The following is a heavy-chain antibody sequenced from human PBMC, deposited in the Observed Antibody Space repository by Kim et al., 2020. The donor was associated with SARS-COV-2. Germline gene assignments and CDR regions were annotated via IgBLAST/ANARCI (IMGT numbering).Heavy chain of an antibody. CDR3: VRGGSPTLAVPGDY. D-gene: IGHD6-19*01. V-gene: IGHV3-74*01. Sequence: GGSLRLSCAASGFTFSNYHMHWARQAPGRGLVWVSLISSDGSSTYSADSVKGRFTISRDNAENTLYLQMNSLRAEDTAVYYCVRGGSPTLAVPGDYWGQGTLVTVSS. CDR2: ISSDGSST. J-gene: IGHJ4*02. CDR1: GFTFSNYH.